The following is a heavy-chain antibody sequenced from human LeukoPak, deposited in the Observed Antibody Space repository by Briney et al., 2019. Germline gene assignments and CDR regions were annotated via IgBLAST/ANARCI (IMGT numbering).Heavy chain of an antibody. CDR2: IKSKTDGGTT. J-gene: IGHJ4*02. CDR3: TTTYYYDSSGESRDY. CDR1: GFTVSSNY. D-gene: IGHD3-22*01. V-gene: IGHV3-15*01. Sequence: GGSLRLSCAASGFTVSSNYMGWVRQAPGKGLEWVGRIKSKTDGGTTDYAAPVKGRFTISRDDSKNTLYLQMNSLKTEDTAVYYCTTTYYYDSSGESRDYWGQGTLVTVSS.